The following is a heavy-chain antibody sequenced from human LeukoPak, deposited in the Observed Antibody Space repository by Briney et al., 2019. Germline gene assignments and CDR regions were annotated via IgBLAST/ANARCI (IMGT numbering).Heavy chain of an antibody. V-gene: IGHV3-21*01. J-gene: IGHJ2*01. CDR2: ISSSSTYI. CDR3: ARDKGTEGLLPRGDWYFDL. Sequence: GGSLRLSCAASGFTFSNYTMNWVRQAPGKGLEWVSSISSSSTYIYYAGSVKGRFTISRDNAKNSLFLQMNSLRAEDTAVYYCARDKGTEGLLPRGDWYFDLWGRGTLVTVSS. D-gene: IGHD3-3*01. CDR1: GFTFSNYT.